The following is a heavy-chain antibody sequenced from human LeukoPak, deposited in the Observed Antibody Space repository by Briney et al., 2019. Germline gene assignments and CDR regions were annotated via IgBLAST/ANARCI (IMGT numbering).Heavy chain of an antibody. V-gene: IGHV3-11*05. CDR3: AREGYGDYVYAFDI. CDR2: ISSSSSYT. J-gene: IGHJ3*02. Sequence: SGGSLRLSCAASGFTFSDYYMSWIRQAPGKGLEWVSYISSSSSYTNYADSVKGRFTISRDNAKNSLYLQMNSLRAEDTAVYYCAREGYGDYVYAFDIWGQGTMLTVSS. CDR1: GFTFSDYY. D-gene: IGHD4-17*01.